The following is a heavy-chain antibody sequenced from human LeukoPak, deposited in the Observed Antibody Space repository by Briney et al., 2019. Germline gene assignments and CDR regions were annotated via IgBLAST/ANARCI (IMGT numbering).Heavy chain of an antibody. J-gene: IGHJ1*01. D-gene: IGHD2-2*01. CDR2: IYYTGST. V-gene: IGHV4-59*01. CDR1: GGSISSYY. CDR3: ARDAGYCSSSSCGAYFQP. Sequence: PSETLSLTCTVSGGSISSYYWSWIRQPPGKGLEWIGYIYYTGSTNYNPSLKSRVIISVDTSKNQFSLKLSSVTAADTAVYYCARDAGYCSSSSCGAYFQPWGQGTLVTVSS.